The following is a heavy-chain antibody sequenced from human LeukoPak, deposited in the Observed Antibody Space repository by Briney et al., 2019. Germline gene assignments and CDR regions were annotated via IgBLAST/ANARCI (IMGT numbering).Heavy chain of an antibody. V-gene: IGHV3-9*01. CDR3: AKDSYSGSYSSGPDDY. CDR2: ISWNSGSI. Sequence: GGSLRLSCAASGFTFDDYAMHWVRQAPGKGLEWVSGISWNSGSIGYADSVKGRFTISRDNAKNSLYLQMNSLRAEDTALYYCAKDSYSGSYSSGPDDYWGQGTLVTVSS. J-gene: IGHJ4*02. D-gene: IGHD1-26*01. CDR1: GFTFDDYA.